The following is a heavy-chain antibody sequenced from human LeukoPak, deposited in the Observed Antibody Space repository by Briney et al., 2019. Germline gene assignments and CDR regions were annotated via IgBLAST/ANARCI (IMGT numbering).Heavy chain of an antibody. Sequence: PGGSLRLSCAASGFTFINAWMAWVRQAPGKGLEWVGHIKATPHGGTTDYAAPVKGRFTISRDNSKNMLYLQMNSLKTEDTAVYYCTTDGVGIEGATYDYWGQGTLVTVSS. J-gene: IGHJ4*02. CDR3: TTDGVGIEGATYDY. CDR1: GFTFINAW. CDR2: IKATPHGGTT. V-gene: IGHV3-15*01. D-gene: IGHD1-26*01.